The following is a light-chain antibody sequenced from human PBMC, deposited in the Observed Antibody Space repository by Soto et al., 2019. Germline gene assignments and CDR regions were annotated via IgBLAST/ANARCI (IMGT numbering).Light chain of an antibody. J-gene: IGKJ1*01. CDR2: DAS. V-gene: IGKV3-20*01. Sequence: IVSTHSQEKLSLSHGERATLSCGASQSLSSSRLAWYQQKPGQAPRLLLHDASNRATGISDRFTGSGSGTDFTLTITTLEPEDFAVYYCQQYGSSPPTFGLGAKVDIK. CDR3: QQYGSSPPT. CDR1: QSLSSSR.